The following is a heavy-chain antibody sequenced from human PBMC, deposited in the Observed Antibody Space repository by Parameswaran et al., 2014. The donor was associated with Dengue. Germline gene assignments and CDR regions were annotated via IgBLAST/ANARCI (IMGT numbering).Heavy chain of an antibody. CDR2: IYHSGST. J-gene: IGHJ6*02. CDR3: ARDPIAAAVQTGYYYGIDD. D-gene: IGHD6-13*01. Sequence: VRQAPGKGLEWIGEIYHSGSTNYNPSLKSRVTISVDKSKNQFFLNLRSVTAADTAVYFCARDPIAAAVQTGYYYGIDDWGQGTTVTVSS. V-gene: IGHV4-4*01.